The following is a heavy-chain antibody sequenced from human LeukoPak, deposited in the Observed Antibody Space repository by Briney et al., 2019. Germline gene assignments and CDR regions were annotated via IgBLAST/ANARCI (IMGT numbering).Heavy chain of an antibody. Sequence: GGSLRLSCAASGFTFSSYGMTWVRQAPGKGLEWVSGISGSGGSTYYADSVKGRFTISRDNSKNTLYLQMNSLRAEDTAVYYCARVHSGSYLAYWGQGTLVTVSS. CDR2: ISGSGGST. CDR1: GFTFSSYG. V-gene: IGHV3-23*01. J-gene: IGHJ4*02. CDR3: ARVHSGSYLAY. D-gene: IGHD1-26*01.